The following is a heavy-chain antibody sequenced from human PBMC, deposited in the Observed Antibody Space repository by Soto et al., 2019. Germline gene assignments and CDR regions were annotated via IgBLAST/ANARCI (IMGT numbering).Heavy chain of an antibody. Sequence: QAQLVQSGAEVKKPGASANISCKASGYTFTRYNIHWVRQAPGQGLEWMGIIDTRGGSTDYTQRFQGRVTMTRDTYTQTVYMHLSSLGSDDTAIYYCARDLPRDLVRGSFDIWGQGTMVTVSS. CDR3: ARDLPRDLVRGSFDI. D-gene: IGHD3-10*01. V-gene: IGHV1-46*01. CDR1: GYTFTRYN. J-gene: IGHJ3*02. CDR2: IDTRGGST.